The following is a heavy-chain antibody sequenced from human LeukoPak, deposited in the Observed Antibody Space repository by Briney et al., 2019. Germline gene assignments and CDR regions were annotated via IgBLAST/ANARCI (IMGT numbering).Heavy chain of an antibody. J-gene: IGHJ5*02. CDR2: IIPIFGTA. D-gene: IGHD3-3*01. CDR3: ARYDFWSGYNWFDP. Sequence: ASVKVSCKASGGTFSSYAISWVRQAPGQGLEWMGGIIPIFGTANYAQKFRGRVTITADESTSTAYMELSSLRSEDTAVYYCARYDFWSGYNWFDPWGQGTLVTVSS. CDR1: GGTFSSYA. V-gene: IGHV1-69*13.